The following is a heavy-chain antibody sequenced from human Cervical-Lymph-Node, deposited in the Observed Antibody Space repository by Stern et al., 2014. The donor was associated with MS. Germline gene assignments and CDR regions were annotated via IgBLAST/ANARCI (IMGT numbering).Heavy chain of an antibody. J-gene: IGHJ2*01. Sequence: QLQLQESGPGLVKPSATLSLTCTVSGGAVSDYYWTWIRPRPGKGLEWIGYISDTGTTNYNPSLHSRVTITLDTSQNQVSLRLRSVTAADTAVYYCARDPSTTASDWFFDLWGRGSLVTVSS. V-gene: IGHV4-59*02. CDR3: ARDPSTTASDWFFDL. D-gene: IGHD2-21*02. CDR1: GGAVSDYY. CDR2: ISDTGTT.